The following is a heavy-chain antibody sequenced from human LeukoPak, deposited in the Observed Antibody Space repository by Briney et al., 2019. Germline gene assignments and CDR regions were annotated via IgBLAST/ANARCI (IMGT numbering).Heavy chain of an antibody. CDR3: ARVVDRPATYYYDSGEVDYFDY. Sequence: PSETLSLTCTVSGGSISSYYWSWIRQPPGKGLEWIGYIYYSGSTNYNPSLKSRVTMSVDTSKNQFSLKLSSVTAADTAVYYCARVVDRPATYYYDSGEVDYFDYWGQGTLVTVSS. J-gene: IGHJ4*02. V-gene: IGHV4-59*12. CDR1: GGSISSYY. CDR2: IYYSGST. D-gene: IGHD3-22*01.